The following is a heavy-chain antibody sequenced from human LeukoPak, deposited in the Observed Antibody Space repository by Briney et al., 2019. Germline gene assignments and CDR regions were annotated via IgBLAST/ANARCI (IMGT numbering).Heavy chain of an antibody. D-gene: IGHD6-19*01. J-gene: IGHJ4*02. V-gene: IGHV1-46*01. Sequence: VASVKVSCKASGYTFTSYYMHWVRQAPGQGLEWMGIINPSGGSTSYAQKFQGRVTMTRDTSTSTVYMELSSLRSEDTAVYYCAGDEGRWLVLGYFDYWGQGTLVTVSS. CDR2: INPSGGST. CDR3: AGDEGRWLVLGYFDY. CDR1: GYTFTSYY.